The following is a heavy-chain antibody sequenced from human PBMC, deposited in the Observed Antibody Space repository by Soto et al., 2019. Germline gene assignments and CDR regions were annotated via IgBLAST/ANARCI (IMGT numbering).Heavy chain of an antibody. V-gene: IGHV4-39*01. D-gene: IGHD3-16*01. J-gene: IGHJ3*02. CDR1: GGSISSSSYY. CDR3: ARSIMITFGGVPPGSAWNAFDI. CDR2: IYYSGST. Sequence: SETLSLTCTVSGGSISSSSYYWGWIRQPPGKGLEWIGSIYYSGSTYYNPSLKSRVTISVDTSKNQFSLKLSSVTAADTAVYYCARSIMITFGGVPPGSAWNAFDIWGQGTMVTVSS.